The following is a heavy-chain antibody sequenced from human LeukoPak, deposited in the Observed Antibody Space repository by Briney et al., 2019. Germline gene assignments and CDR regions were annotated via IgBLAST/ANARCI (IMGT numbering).Heavy chain of an antibody. CDR3: ARTYYYDSSGYD. D-gene: IGHD3-22*01. CDR1: GGSFSGYY. Sequence: ASETLSLTCAVYGGSFSGYYWSWIRQPPGKGLEWIGEINHSGSTNCNPSLKSRVTISVDTSKNQFSLKLSSVTAADTAVYYCARTYYYDSSGYDWGQGTLVTVSS. CDR2: INHSGST. V-gene: IGHV4-34*01. J-gene: IGHJ4*02.